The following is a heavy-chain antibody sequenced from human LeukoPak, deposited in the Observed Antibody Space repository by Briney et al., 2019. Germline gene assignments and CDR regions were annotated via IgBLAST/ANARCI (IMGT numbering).Heavy chain of an antibody. Sequence: GGSLRLSCAASGFTFSSYWMHWVRQAPGKGLEWVSAISGSGGSTYYADSVKGRFTISRDNSKNTLYLQMNSLRAEDTAVYYCAKARNGITIFGVVIGAPNWFDPWGQGTLVTVSS. D-gene: IGHD3-3*01. CDR3: AKARNGITIFGVVIGAPNWFDP. J-gene: IGHJ5*02. V-gene: IGHV3-23*01. CDR1: GFTFSSYW. CDR2: ISGSGGST.